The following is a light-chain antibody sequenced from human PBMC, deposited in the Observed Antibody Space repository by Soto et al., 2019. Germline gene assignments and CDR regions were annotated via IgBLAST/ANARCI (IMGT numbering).Light chain of an antibody. CDR2: DAS. CDR3: QQYNNWPLT. Sequence: EIVMTQSPATLSVSPGERATLSCRASQSVSSNLAWYQQKPGQAPRLLIYDASTRATAIPARFSGSGSGTEFTLTISSLQSEDFAVYYCQQYNNWPLTFGGGTKVEIK. CDR1: QSVSSN. V-gene: IGKV3-15*01. J-gene: IGKJ4*01.